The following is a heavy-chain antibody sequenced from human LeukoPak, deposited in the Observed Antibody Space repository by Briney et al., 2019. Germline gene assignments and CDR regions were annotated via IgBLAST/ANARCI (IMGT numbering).Heavy chain of an antibody. Sequence: PSETLSLTCTVSGGSISSYYWGWIRQPPGKGLEWIGSIYHSGSTYYNPSLKSRVTISVDTSKNQFSLKLSSVTAADPAVYYCPRGGTYYYGSGSCFDYWGQGTLVTVSS. CDR3: PRGGTYYYGSGSCFDY. D-gene: IGHD3-10*01. CDR2: IYHSGST. J-gene: IGHJ4*02. CDR1: GGSISSYY. V-gene: IGHV4-38-2*02.